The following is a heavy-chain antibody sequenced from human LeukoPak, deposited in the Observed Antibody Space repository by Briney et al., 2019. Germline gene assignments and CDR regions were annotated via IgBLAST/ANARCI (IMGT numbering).Heavy chain of an antibody. Sequence: GGSLRLSCAAAGFSFTTYWMSWVRQLPGKGLEWVSSISRTSIYIYSADSLKGRFTISRDNAKNSLYMQMNSLRADDTAVYYCARGRYDSSGFYSIFDYWGQGILVTVSS. CDR3: ARGRYDSSGFYSIFDY. J-gene: IGHJ4*02. V-gene: IGHV3-21*01. CDR2: ISRTSIYI. D-gene: IGHD3-22*01. CDR1: GFSFTTYW.